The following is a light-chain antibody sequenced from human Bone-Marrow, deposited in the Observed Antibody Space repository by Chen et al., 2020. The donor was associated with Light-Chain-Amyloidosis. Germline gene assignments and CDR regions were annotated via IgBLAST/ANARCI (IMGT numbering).Light chain of an antibody. CDR1: QSILYSFKNKTY. V-gene: IGKV4-1*01. CDR3: HQYFSTPPT. Sequence: DIVMTQSPDSLAVSLGERATINCRSSQSILYSFKNKTYLAWYQQKPGQPPKMLIYWASTRESGVPDRFSGGGSETDFTLTISSLQAEDVAVYYCHQYFSTPPTFGQGTKVEVK. CDR2: WAS. J-gene: IGKJ1*01.